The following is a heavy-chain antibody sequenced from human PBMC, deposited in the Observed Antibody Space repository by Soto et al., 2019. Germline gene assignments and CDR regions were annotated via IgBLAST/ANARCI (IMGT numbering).Heavy chain of an antibody. CDR3: AKERGYSYGYDY. CDR1: GYTFTSCG. D-gene: IGHD5-18*01. CDR2: ISAYNGNT. Sequence: ASVKVSCKASGYTFTSCGISWLRQAPGQGLEWMGCISAYNGNTNYAQKLQGRVTMTTDTSTSTAYMELRSLRSDDTAVYYCAKERGYSYGYDYWGQGTLVTVSS. J-gene: IGHJ4*02. V-gene: IGHV1-18*01.